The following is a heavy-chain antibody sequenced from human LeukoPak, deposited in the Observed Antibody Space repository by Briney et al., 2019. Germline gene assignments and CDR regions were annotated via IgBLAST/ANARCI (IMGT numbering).Heavy chain of an antibody. CDR1: GYSFTSYW. D-gene: IGHD1-1*01. V-gene: IGHV5-51*01. Sequence: GESLNISCKGSGYSFTSYWIAWVRQMPGKGLEWMGIIYPGDSDTRYSPSFQGQVTISADKSNSTAYLQWSSLKASDTAMYYCARVGTSGTRWFDPWGQGTLVTVSS. CDR2: IYPGDSDT. J-gene: IGHJ5*02. CDR3: ARVGTSGTRWFDP.